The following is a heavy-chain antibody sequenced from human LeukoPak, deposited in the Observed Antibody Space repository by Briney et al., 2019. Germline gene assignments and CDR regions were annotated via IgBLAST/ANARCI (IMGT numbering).Heavy chain of an antibody. CDR1: GGSISSYD. V-gene: IGHV4-59*01. J-gene: IGHJ4*02. D-gene: IGHD3-10*01. CDR2: IYYSRST. CDR3: ARGMRFGEFFFDY. Sequence: SETLSVTCTVSGGSISSYDWCWIRQPPGKGLEGIGYIYYSRSTNYNPSLKSRVTISVDTSKNQFSLKLSSVTAADTAVYYCARGMRFGEFFFDYWGQGTLVTVSS.